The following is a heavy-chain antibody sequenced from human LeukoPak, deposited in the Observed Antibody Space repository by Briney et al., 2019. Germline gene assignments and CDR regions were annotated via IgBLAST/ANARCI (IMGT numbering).Heavy chain of an antibody. CDR1: GFNFSSYA. Sequence: GGSLRLSCAASGFNFSSYAMSWVRQAPGKGLEWVSTISNSGGSTYYADSVKGRFTISRDNSKNTLYLQMNSLRAEDTAVNYCAKEKMGFRNAFDIWGQGTMVTVSS. J-gene: IGHJ3*02. CDR3: AKEKMGFRNAFDI. V-gene: IGHV3-23*01. D-gene: IGHD5-24*01. CDR2: ISNSGGST.